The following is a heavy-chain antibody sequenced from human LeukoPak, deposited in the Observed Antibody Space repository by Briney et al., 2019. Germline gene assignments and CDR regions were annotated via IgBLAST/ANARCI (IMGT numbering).Heavy chain of an antibody. CDR1: GYTFTGYY. V-gene: IGHV1-2*02. Sequence: GASVKVSCKASGYTFTGYYMHWVRQAPGQGLEWMGWINPNSGGTNYAQKFQGRVTMTRDTSISTAYMELSRLRSDDTAVYYCARRVRYCSSTSCYSDDAFDIWGQGTMVTVSS. CDR3: ARRVRYCSSTSCYSDDAFDI. D-gene: IGHD2-2*02. J-gene: IGHJ3*02. CDR2: INPNSGGT.